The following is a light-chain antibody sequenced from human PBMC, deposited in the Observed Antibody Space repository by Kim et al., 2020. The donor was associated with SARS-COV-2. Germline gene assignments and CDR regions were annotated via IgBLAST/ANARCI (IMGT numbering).Light chain of an antibody. CDR3: QQYGSSPLT. Sequence: EIVLTQSPGTLSLSPGERATLSCRASQSVSSSYLAWYQQKPGQATRLLIYGASSRATGIPDRFSGSGSGTDFTLTISRLEPEDFAVYYCQQYGSSPLTFGGGTKLEI. V-gene: IGKV3-20*01. CDR2: GAS. J-gene: IGKJ4*01. CDR1: QSVSSSY.